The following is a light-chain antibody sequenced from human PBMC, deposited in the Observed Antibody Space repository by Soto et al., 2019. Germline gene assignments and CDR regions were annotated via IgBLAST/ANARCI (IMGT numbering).Light chain of an antibody. J-gene: IGKJ1*01. CDR2: GAS. CDR1: QSVSSN. CDR3: QQYNNWPGT. Sequence: EIVMTHSPATLSLSPCERAALSWRASQSVSSNLAWYQQKPGQAPRLLIYGASTRATGIPARFSGSGSGTEFTLTISSLQSEDFAVYYCQQYNNWPGTFGQGTKVDI. V-gene: IGKV3-15*01.